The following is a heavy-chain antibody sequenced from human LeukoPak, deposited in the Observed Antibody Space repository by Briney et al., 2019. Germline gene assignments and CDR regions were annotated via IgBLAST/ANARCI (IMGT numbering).Heavy chain of an antibody. CDR2: INPNSGDT. CDR1: GYTFTGYY. J-gene: IGHJ4*02. V-gene: IGHV1-2*02. Sequence: ASVKVSCKASGYTFTGYYMHWVRQAPGQGLEWMGWINPNSGDTNYAQKFQDRVTMTRDTSISTAYMDLTRLTFDDTAVYYCARGSLRYFDYWGQGTLVTVSS. D-gene: IGHD3-10*01. CDR3: ARGSLRYFDY.